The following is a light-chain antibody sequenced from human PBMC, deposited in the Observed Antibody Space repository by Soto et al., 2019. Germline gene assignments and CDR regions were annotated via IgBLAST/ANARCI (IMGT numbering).Light chain of an antibody. V-gene: IGLV2-14*01. Sequence: QSVLTRPASVSGSPGQSITISCTGTSSDIGAYDYVSWYQQHPGKAPKLMIYEVTNRPSGVSSRFSASKSGDTASLTISGLQAEDEADYYCSSYTGSNTLYVFGTGTKVTVL. CDR2: EVT. CDR1: SSDIGAYDY. J-gene: IGLJ1*01. CDR3: SSYTGSNTLYV.